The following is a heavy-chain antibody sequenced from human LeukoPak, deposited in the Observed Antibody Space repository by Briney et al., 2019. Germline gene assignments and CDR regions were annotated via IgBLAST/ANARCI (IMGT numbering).Heavy chain of an antibody. D-gene: IGHD6-19*01. CDR2: IYPGDSDT. CDR3: ARRGDYSSGWPLDY. V-gene: IGHV5-51*01. CDR1: EYSFPNYC. Sequence: GESLKISCKHSEYSFPNYCIGWVRQMPGKGLEWMGIIYPGDSDTRYSPSFQGQVTISADKSISTAYLQWSSLKASDTAMYYCARRGDYSSGWPLDYWGQGTLVTVSS. J-gene: IGHJ4*02.